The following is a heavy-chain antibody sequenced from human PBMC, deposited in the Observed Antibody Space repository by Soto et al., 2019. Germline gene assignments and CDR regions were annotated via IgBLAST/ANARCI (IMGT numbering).Heavy chain of an antibody. D-gene: IGHD5-18*01. Sequence: EVQLVESGGGLVQPGRSLRLSCAASGFTFDDYAMHWVRQAPGKGLEWVSGISWNSGSIGYADSVKGRFTISRYNAKNSLYLQMNSLRAEDTASYYCAKIRYSYGSSYYYGMDVWGQGTTVTVSS. CDR1: GFTFDDYA. J-gene: IGHJ6*02. V-gene: IGHV3-9*01. CDR2: ISWNSGSI. CDR3: AKIRYSYGSSYYYGMDV.